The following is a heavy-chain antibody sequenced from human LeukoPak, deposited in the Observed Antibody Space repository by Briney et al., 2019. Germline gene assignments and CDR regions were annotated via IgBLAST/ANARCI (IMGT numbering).Heavy chain of an antibody. Sequence: ASETPSLTCTVSGGSISSYYWSWIRQPPGKGLEWIGYISYSGSTNYSPSLKSRVTISVDTSKNQFSLKLSSVTAADTAVYYCARGYSENWFDPWGQGTLVTVSS. CDR1: GGSISSYY. CDR3: ARGYSENWFDP. CDR2: ISYSGST. V-gene: IGHV4-59*08. D-gene: IGHD5-18*01. J-gene: IGHJ5*02.